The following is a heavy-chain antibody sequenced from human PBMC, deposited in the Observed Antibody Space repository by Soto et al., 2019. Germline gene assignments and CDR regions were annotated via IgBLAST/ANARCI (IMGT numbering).Heavy chain of an antibody. CDR2: INANSGGT. D-gene: IGHD3-16*01. V-gene: IGHV1-2*02. Sequence: ASVKVSCKASGYTFSDYYMHWVRQAPGQGLEWMGWINANSGGTTYAQKFQGRVTMTRDTSISTAYMELSRLSSDDTAIYYCGALGFWVDNLYYYGMDVWGQGTTVTV. CDR1: GYTFSDYY. CDR3: GALGFWVDNLYYYGMDV. J-gene: IGHJ6*02.